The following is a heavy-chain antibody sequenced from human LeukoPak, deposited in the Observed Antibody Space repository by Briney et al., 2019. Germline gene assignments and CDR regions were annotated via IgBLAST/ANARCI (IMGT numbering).Heavy chain of an antibody. CDR2: MNPNSGNT. D-gene: IGHD3-16*01. V-gene: IGHV1-8*01. CDR3: ARNFGGNNYELGIGY. CDR1: GYTFTSYD. J-gene: IGHJ4*02. Sequence: GASVTVSCKASGYTFTSYDINWVRQATGQGLEWMGWMNPNSGNTGYAQKFQGRVTMTRNTSISTAYMELSSLRSEDTAVYCCARNFGGNNYELGIGYWGQGTLVTVSS.